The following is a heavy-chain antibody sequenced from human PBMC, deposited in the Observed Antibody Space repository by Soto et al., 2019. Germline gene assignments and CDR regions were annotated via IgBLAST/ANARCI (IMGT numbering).Heavy chain of an antibody. J-gene: IGHJ6*02. CDR1: GGSISSADYY. D-gene: IGHD5-12*01. CDR2: IYYRGSP. Sequence: QVHLQESGPGLVKPSQTLSLTCTVSGGSISSADYYWGWVRQPPGKGLQWIGYIYYRGSPYYHPSLKSRVTISVDTSRNQFSLRLSSVTAADTAVYYCARDAGVATIPRYYYGMDVWGQGTTVTVSS. V-gene: IGHV4-30-4*01. CDR3: ARDAGVATIPRYYYGMDV.